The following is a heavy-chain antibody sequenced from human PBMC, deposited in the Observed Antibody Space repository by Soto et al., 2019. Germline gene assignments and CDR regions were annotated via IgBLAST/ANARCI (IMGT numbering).Heavy chain of an antibody. D-gene: IGHD7-27*01. J-gene: IGHJ4*02. CDR2: IRNKAYNYAT. CDR1: GLTFSDSA. Sequence: GGSLRLSCAASGLTFSDSAMHWVRQVSGKWLEWVGRIRNKAYNYATVYGPPVKGRFTISRDDSKNMAYLKMDNLKTEETAVYNSCRHDPTWGSCDYWGLGTLVTVSS. CDR3: CRHDPTWGSCDY. V-gene: IGHV3-73*01.